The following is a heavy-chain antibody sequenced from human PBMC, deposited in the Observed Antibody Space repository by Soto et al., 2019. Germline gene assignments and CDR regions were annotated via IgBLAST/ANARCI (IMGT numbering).Heavy chain of an antibody. Sequence: PGGSLRLSCAASGFMFSDYAMTWARQAPGKELEWVSGLLRPGRSTYYADSVKGRFTISGDTSANTVYLQMDSLRAEDTAVYYCAKDAIANDGIWIMDSWGHGTVFTVSS. CDR1: GFMFSDYA. CDR3: AKDAIANDGIWIMDS. D-gene: IGHD3-16*01. V-gene: IGHV3-23*01. J-gene: IGHJ5*01. CDR2: LLRPGRST.